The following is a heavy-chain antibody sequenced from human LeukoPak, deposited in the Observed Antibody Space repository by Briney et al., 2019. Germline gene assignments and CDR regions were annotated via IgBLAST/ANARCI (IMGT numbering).Heavy chain of an antibody. V-gene: IGHV4-59*11. J-gene: IGHJ5*02. CDR3: ARRDSSNWGFDP. D-gene: IGHD6-13*01. Sequence: SETLSLTCIVSGGSIGSHYWSWIRQPPGKGLEWIGYIYYSGSTNYNASLKSRVTISVDTSKNQISLKLSSVTAADTAVYYCARRDSSNWGFDPWGQGTLVTVSS. CDR1: GGSIGSHY. CDR2: IYYSGST.